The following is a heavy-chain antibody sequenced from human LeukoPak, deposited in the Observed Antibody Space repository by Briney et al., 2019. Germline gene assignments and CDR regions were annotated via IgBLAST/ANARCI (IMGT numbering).Heavy chain of an antibody. V-gene: IGHV3-33*08. J-gene: IGHJ4*02. CDR3: ARDRKWDDLGFIDY. D-gene: IGHD1-26*01. CDR2: IWYDGSNK. Sequence: GGSLRLSCAASGFTVSGHWMHWVRQAPGKGLEWVAVIWYDGSNKYYADSVKGRFTISRDNSKNTLYLQMNSLRAEDTAVYYCARDRKWDDLGFIDYWGQGTLVTVSS. CDR1: GFTVSGHW.